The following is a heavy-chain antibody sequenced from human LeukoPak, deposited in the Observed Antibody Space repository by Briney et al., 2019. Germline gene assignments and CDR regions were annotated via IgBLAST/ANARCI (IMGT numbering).Heavy chain of an antibody. CDR2: ISAYNGNT. J-gene: IGHJ4*02. CDR3: ATHLEYYDFWSGANPFDY. CDR1: GYTFTSYG. Sequence: ASVKVSCKASGYTFTSYGISWVRQAPGQGLEWMGWISAYNGNTNYAQKLQGRVTMTTDTSTSTAYMELRSLRSDDTAVYYCATHLEYYDFWSGANPFDYWGQGTLVTVSS. V-gene: IGHV1-18*01. D-gene: IGHD3-3*01.